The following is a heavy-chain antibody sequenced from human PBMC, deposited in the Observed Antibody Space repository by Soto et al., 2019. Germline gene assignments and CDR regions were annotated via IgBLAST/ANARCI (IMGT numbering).Heavy chain of an antibody. CDR2: IYYSGST. J-gene: IGHJ4*02. Sequence: SETLSLTCTVSGGYISSGGYYWSWIRQHPGKCLEWIGYIYYSGSTYYNPSLKSRVTISVDTSKNQFSLKLSSVTAEDTAVYYCARLGYCSGGSCSRPYYFDYWGQGTLVTVAS. D-gene: IGHD2-15*01. CDR1: GGYISSGGYY. V-gene: IGHV4-31*03. CDR3: ARLGYCSGGSCSRPYYFDY.